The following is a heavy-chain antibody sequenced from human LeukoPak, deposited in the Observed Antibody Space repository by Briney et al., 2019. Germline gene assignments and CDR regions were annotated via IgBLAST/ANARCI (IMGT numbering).Heavy chain of an antibody. CDR1: GFTFSSYA. D-gene: IGHD6-13*01. V-gene: IGHV3-23*01. J-gene: IGHJ4*02. Sequence: GGSLRLSCAASGFTFSSYALTWVRQAPGKGLEWASGIRDNGDTTYYADSVKGRFTISRDNSKNALYLQMNSLRAEDTALYYCVKARGYSSSSSFDSWGQGTLVTVSS. CDR3: VKARGYSSSSSFDS. CDR2: IRDNGDTT.